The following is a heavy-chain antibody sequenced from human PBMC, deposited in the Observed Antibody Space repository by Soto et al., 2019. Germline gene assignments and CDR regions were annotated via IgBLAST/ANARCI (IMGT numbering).Heavy chain of an antibody. CDR2: VYYSGST. CDR3: GKREGLAKISYYFAY. Sequence: SETLSLTCTVSGGSVSSSSYYWGWVRQPPGKGLEWIGSVYYSGSTYYNPSLESRVTISVDKSKNQFSLKLMSLSAADTAVYYCGKREGLAKISYYFAYGGQGPLVPVSS. D-gene: IGHD3-9*01. CDR1: GGSVSSSSYY. J-gene: IGHJ4*02. V-gene: IGHV4-39*01.